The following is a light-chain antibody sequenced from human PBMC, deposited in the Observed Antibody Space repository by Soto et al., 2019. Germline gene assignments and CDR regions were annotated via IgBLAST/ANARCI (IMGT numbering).Light chain of an antibody. Sequence: EIVMTQSPATLPVSPGERATLSCRASQSVSSNLAWYQQKPGQAPRFLIYGASTRATGIPARFSGSGSGTEFTLTISSLQSEDFAVYYCQQRSIWPLTFGQGTRLEI. V-gene: IGKV3-15*01. CDR2: GAS. CDR1: QSVSSN. CDR3: QQRSIWPLT. J-gene: IGKJ5*01.